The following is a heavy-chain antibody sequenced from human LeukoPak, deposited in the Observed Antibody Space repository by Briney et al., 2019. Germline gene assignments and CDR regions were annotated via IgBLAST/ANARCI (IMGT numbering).Heavy chain of an antibody. J-gene: IGHJ3*02. CDR3: ARDRGRDGYNFGIAFDI. D-gene: IGHD5-24*01. CDR1: GFTFSSYA. CDR2: ISGSGGST. V-gene: IGHV3-23*01. Sequence: GGSLRLSCAASGFTFSSYAMSWVRQAPGKGLEWVSAISGSGGSTYYADSVKGRFTISRDNSKNTLYLQMGSLRAEDMAVYYCARDRGRDGYNFGIAFDIWGQGTMVTVSS.